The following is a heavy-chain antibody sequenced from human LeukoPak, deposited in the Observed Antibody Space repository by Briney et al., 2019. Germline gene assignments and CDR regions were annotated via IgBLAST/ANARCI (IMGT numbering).Heavy chain of an antibody. D-gene: IGHD6-6*01. V-gene: IGHV3-48*01. CDR3: ARGGAARPDY. J-gene: IGHJ4*02. CDR1: LFTFRNYG. Sequence: GGSLRHSCAASLFTFRNYGMDWVRQAPGRGLEWVSYISTSSRSITYAASAKGRFTISRDNAKNAVLLQMRSLRAEDTAVYFCARGGAARPDYWGEGTLVTVYS. CDR2: ISTSSRSI.